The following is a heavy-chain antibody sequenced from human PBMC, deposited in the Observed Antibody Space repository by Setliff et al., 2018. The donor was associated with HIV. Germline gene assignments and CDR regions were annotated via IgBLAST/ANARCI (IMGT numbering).Heavy chain of an antibody. CDR1: GISINGYY. V-gene: IGHV4-4*08. Sequence: SETLSLTCSVSGISINGYYWSWIRQSPRTRLEWIGYVSSIGNTNYNPSLKSRGTISVDTSKNQFSLQLNSVTDADTAVYFCARTRAPYFFDFWGQGAQVTVSS. J-gene: IGHJ4*02. CDR2: VSSIGNT. CDR3: ARTRAPYFFDF. D-gene: IGHD1-26*01.